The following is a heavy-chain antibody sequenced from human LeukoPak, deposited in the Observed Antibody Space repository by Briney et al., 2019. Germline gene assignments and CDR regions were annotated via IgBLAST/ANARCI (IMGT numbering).Heavy chain of an antibody. V-gene: IGHV3-30*18. J-gene: IGHJ4*02. D-gene: IGHD1-26*01. CDR2: ISYDGSNK. CDR1: GFTFSSYG. Sequence: GRSLRLSCAASGFTFSSYGMHWVRQAPGKGLEWVAVISYDGSNKYYADSVKGRFTISRDNSKNTLYLQMNSLRAEDTAVYYCAKGPVGAPVDYWGQGTLVTVSS. CDR3: AKGPVGAPVDY.